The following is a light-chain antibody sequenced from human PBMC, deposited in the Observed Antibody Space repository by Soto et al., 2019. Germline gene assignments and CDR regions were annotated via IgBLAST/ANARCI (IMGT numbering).Light chain of an antibody. V-gene: IGKV3-15*01. CDR1: ESVSSN. CDR2: DAS. Sequence: EIVMTQSPATLSVSPGERATLSCRASESVSSNLAWYQQKPGQAPSLLISDASTRAPAIPARFSGSGSGTEFTLTISSLQSDELALYHCQQYHRWPHTFRQVTKLEIK. J-gene: IGKJ2*01. CDR3: QQYHRWPHT.